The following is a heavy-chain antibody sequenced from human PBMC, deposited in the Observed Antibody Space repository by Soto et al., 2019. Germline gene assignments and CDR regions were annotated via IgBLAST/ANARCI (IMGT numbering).Heavy chain of an antibody. V-gene: IGHV1-2*04. CDR3: ARDGASDEFWSAYGAY. CDR2: INANSGGT. CDR1: GYTFTDCY. J-gene: IGHJ4*02. D-gene: IGHD3-3*01. Sequence: GASVKVSCKASGYTFTDCYIHWLRHSHEQVLEWMGWINANSGGTNYAQKVEGWVTMTRDTSINTGYMELNRLKSDDTAVYYCARDGASDEFWSAYGAYWGQGTLVTVSS.